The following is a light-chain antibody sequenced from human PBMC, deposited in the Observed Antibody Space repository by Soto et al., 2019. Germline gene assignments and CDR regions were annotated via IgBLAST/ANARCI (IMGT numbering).Light chain of an antibody. V-gene: IGKV1-27*01. CDR1: QGISNY. CDR2: AAS. Sequence: DIQMTQSPSSLSASVGDRVTITCRASQGISNYLAWYQQKPGKVPKLLIYAASTLQSGVPSRFSGSGSGTXXXXXXXXXXXXXVATXYXQXYNSAPLTFGGGTKVEIK. CDR3: QXYNSAPLT. J-gene: IGKJ4*01.